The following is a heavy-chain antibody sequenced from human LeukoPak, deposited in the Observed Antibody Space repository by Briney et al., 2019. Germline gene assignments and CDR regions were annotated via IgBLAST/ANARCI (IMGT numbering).Heavy chain of an antibody. CDR1: GFTFSSYW. V-gene: IGHV3-23*01. CDR3: AKDPPRYYLMPGNDY. D-gene: IGHD2-15*01. J-gene: IGHJ4*02. Sequence: GGSLRLSCAASGFTFSSYWMSWVRQAPGKGLEWVSAISGSGGSTYYADSVKGRFTISRDNSKNTLYLQMNSLRAEDTAVYYCAKDPPRYYLMPGNDYWGQGTLVTVSS. CDR2: ISGSGGST.